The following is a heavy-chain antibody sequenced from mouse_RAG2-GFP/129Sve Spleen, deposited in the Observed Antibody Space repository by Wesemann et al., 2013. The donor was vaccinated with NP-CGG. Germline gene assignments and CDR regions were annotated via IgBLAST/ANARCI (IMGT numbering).Heavy chain of an antibody. CDR3: ARRAMITTFDY. J-gene: IGHJ2*01. V-gene: IGHV5-6-2*01. CDR2: INSNGGST. Sequence: LELVAAINSNGGSTYYPDTVKGRFTISRDNAKNTLYLQMSSLRSEDTAMYYCARRAMITTFDYWGAKGHHSHSLL. D-gene: IGHD2-4*01.